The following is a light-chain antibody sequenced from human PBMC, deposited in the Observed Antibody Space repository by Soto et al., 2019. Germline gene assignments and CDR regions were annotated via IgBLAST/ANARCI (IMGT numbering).Light chain of an antibody. V-gene: IGLV4-69*01. CDR3: QTWATGIVV. Sequence: QSVLTQSPSASASLGASVKLTCTLSSGHSNYAIAWHQQQPEKGPRYLMKVNTDGSHNKGDGIPDRFSGSSSGAERYLTISSLQSEDEADYYCQTWATGIVVFGGGTQLTVL. J-gene: IGLJ2*01. CDR2: VNTDGSH. CDR1: SGHSNYA.